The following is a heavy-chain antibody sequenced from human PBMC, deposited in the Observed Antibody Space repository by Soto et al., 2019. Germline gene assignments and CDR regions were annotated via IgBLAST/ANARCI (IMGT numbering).Heavy chain of an antibody. J-gene: IGHJ6*02. CDR3: ARGGEFDWSQEAYYGMDV. D-gene: IGHD3-9*01. Sequence: GGSQRLSCAASGFTFSSYAMSWVRQAPGKRLEWVSAISGSGGSTYYADSVKGRFTISRDNSKNTLYLQMNSLRAEDTAVYYCARGGEFDWSQEAYYGMDVWGQGTTVTVSS. CDR1: GFTFSSYA. V-gene: IGHV3-23*01. CDR2: ISGSGGST.